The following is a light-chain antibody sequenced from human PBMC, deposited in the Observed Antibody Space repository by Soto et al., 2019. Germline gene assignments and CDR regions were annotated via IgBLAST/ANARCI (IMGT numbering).Light chain of an antibody. V-gene: IGKV3-20*01. CDR2: GAS. CDR3: QQYGGSPWT. J-gene: IGKJ1*01. CDR1: QSVRSSY. Sequence: PGESATLSCRASQSVRSSYLAWYQQKPGQAPRLLVYGASSRATGIPDRFSGSGSGTDFTLTVSRLEPEDFAVYYCQQYGGSPWTFGQGTKVDI.